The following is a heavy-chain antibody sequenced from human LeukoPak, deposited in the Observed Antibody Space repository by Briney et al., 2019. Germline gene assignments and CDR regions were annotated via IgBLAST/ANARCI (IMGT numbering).Heavy chain of an antibody. CDR1: GYTFTSYA. D-gene: IGHD6-13*01. Sequence: PGASVKVSCKASGYTFTSYAMNWVRQAPGQGLEWMGWINTNTGNPTYAQGFTGRFVFSLDTSVSTAYLQISSLKAEDTAVYYRAREGRSSSWYNYYYYYYYMDVWGKGTTVTVSS. CDR2: INTNTGNP. CDR3: AREGRSSSWYNYYYYYYYMDV. J-gene: IGHJ6*03. V-gene: IGHV7-4-1*02.